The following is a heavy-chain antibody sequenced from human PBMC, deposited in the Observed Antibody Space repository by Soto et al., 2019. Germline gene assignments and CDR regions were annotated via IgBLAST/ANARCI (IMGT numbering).Heavy chain of an antibody. CDR1: GFTFSDHY. J-gene: IGHJ4*02. D-gene: IGHD3-10*01. V-gene: IGHV3-72*01. CDR2: SKNKADSYTT. CDR3: TVWGSGNDFGDA. Sequence: EVQLVESGGGLVQPGGSLRLSCAASGFTFSDHYMDWVRQAPGKGLEWVGRSKNKADSYTTEYAASVKGRFTISRDGSNISLFLQMNSLKTEDTAVYYCTVWGSGNDFGDAWGQGILVTVSS.